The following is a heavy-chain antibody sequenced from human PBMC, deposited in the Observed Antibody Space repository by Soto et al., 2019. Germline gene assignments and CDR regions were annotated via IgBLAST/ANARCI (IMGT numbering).Heavy chain of an antibody. CDR2: IYHSGST. D-gene: IGHD2-15*01. Sequence: NPSETLSLTCAVSGYSISSGYYWGWIRQPPGKGLEWIGSIYHSGSTYYNPSLKSRVTISVDTSKNQFSLKLSSVTAADTAVYYCAREVRGDCSGGSCYSRVGGYYYYGMDVWGQGTTVTVSS. V-gene: IGHV4-38-2*01. CDR3: AREVRGDCSGGSCYSRVGGYYYYGMDV. J-gene: IGHJ6*02. CDR1: GYSISSGYY.